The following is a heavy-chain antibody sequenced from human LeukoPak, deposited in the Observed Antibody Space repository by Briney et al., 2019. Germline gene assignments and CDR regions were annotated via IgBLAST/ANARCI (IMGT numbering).Heavy chain of an antibody. Sequence: SVKVSCKASGGSLRRYVFAWVRQAPGQGLEWMGGIMPVLDTGSYAQGFQGRVTITADRSTSTAYMELRSLRPEDTAVYYCARDDPVAESAFDIWGQGTMVTVSS. D-gene: IGHD6-19*01. V-gene: IGHV1-69*06. J-gene: IGHJ3*02. CDR2: IMPVLDTG. CDR1: GGSLRRYV. CDR3: ARDDPVAESAFDI.